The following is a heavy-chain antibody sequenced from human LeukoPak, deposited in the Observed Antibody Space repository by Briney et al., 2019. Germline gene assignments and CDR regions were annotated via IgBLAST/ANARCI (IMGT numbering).Heavy chain of an antibody. J-gene: IGHJ4*02. CDR1: GLTFGDYG. V-gene: IGHV3-49*03. CDR3: RAEGSRWYERYFDY. CDR2: IRSKAYGGTT. Sequence: PGASLRLSCTASGLTFGDYGMSWFRQAPGKGLEWLSLIRSKAYGGTTEYAASVQGRFTISRDDSKSIAYLQMNSLKTEDTAVYYCRAEGSRWYERYFDYWGQGTLVTVSS. D-gene: IGHD6-13*01.